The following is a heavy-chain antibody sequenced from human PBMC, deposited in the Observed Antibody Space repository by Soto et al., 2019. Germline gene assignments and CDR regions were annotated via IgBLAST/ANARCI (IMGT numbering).Heavy chain of an antibody. CDR2: IYWDDDK. Sequence: QITLKESGPTLVKPTQTLTLTCTFSGFSLSTTRVGVGWIRQPPGKALKWLALIYWDDDKRYSPFLKSRLTISKDTSKNQVVLTMTNMDPMDTATYFCAHTLVAGLGYYFDYWGQGTLVTVSS. CDR3: AHTLVAGLGYYFDY. D-gene: IGHD6-19*01. V-gene: IGHV2-5*02. CDR1: GFSLSTTRVG. J-gene: IGHJ4*02.